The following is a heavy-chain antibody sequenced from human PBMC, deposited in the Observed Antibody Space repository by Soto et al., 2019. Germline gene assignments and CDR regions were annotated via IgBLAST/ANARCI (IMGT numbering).Heavy chain of an antibody. Sequence: QVQLVESGGGVVQPGRSLRLSCAASGFTFSSYAMHWVRQAPGKGLEWVAVISYDGSNKYYADSVKGRFTISRDNSKNTLYLQMNSLRPEDTGVYYCARETYYYDSSGYYLGGGADAFDIWGQGTMVTVSS. CDR1: GFTFSSYA. CDR3: ARETYYYDSSGYYLGGGADAFDI. D-gene: IGHD3-22*01. J-gene: IGHJ3*02. V-gene: IGHV3-30-3*01. CDR2: ISYDGSNK.